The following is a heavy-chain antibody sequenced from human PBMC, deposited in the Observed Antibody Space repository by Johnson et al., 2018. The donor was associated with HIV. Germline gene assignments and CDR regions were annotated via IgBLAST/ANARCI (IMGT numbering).Heavy chain of an antibody. CDR3: AKDTLLESGFDI. V-gene: IGHV3-9*01. D-gene: IGHD3-3*02. Sequence: VQLVESGGGLVQPGRSLRLSCTASGFTFGDYALNWFRQAPGKGLEWVSGISWNSGSIGYADSVKGRFTISRDNAKNSLYLQMNSLRAEDTALYYCAKDTLLESGFDIWGQGTMVTVSS. CDR1: GFTFGDYA. J-gene: IGHJ3*02. CDR2: ISWNSGSI.